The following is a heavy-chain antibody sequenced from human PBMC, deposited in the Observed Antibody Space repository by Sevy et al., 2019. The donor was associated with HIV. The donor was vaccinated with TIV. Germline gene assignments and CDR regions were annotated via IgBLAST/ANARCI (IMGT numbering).Heavy chain of an antibody. J-gene: IGHJ4*02. CDR3: AREPYFFDKSGYYWDY. CDR1: GVSVSSDTYY. V-gene: IGHV4-61*01. D-gene: IGHD3-22*01. CDR2: VYHTGST. Sequence: PSETLSLTCAVSGVSVSSDTYYWSWIRQPPGKGLEWIGYVYHTGSTNYSPSFKSRVTISVDTSKNQFSLRLFSVAAADTAVYYCAREPYFFDKSGYYWDYWGQRALVTVSS.